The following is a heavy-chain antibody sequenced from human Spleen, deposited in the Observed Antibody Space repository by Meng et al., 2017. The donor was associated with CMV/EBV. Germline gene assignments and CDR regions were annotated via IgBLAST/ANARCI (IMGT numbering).Heavy chain of an antibody. J-gene: IGHJ4*02. D-gene: IGHD1-26*01. CDR2: INPKSGDT. CDR3: TRRPLGSTRPFDY. V-gene: IGHV1-2*06. Sequence: KTSGSWFNRFYIVWVRQAPGQGLEWMGHINPKSGDTKYAQQFAGRVSMTRDTSIATVYMELSSLRSDDTAFYYCTRRPLGSTRPFDYWGQGTLVTVSS. CDR1: GSWFNRFY.